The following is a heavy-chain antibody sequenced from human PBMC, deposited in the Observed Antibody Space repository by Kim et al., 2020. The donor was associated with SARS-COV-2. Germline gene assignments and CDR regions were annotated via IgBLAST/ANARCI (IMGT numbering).Heavy chain of an antibody. CDR3: ARKEQWLQPFDY. V-gene: IGHV4-34*01. D-gene: IGHD6-19*01. Sequence: NYNPSLKSRVTMSVATSKNHFSLKLRSVTAADTAAYYCARKEQWLQPFDYWGQGTMVTVSS. J-gene: IGHJ4*02.